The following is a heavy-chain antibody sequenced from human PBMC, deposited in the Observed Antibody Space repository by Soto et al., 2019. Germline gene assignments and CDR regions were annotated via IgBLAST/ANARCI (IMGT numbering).Heavy chain of an antibody. D-gene: IGHD1-26*01. Sequence: GGSLRLSCAASGFAFSSYGMHWVRQAPGKGLEWVAVISYDGSNKYYADSVKGRFTISRDNSKNTLYLQMNSLRAEDTAVYYCAKDGGSYSLDYWGQGTLVTVSS. V-gene: IGHV3-30*18. CDR2: ISYDGSNK. J-gene: IGHJ4*02. CDR1: GFAFSSYG. CDR3: AKDGGSYSLDY.